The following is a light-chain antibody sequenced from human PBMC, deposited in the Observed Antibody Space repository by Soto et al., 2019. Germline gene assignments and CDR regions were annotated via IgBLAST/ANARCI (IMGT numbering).Light chain of an antibody. J-gene: IGKJ5*01. CDR2: GAS. V-gene: IGKV3D-20*02. Sequence: EIVMTQSPGTLSLSPGERATLSCRASQSVSNSHLAWYQQKPGQAPRLLIYGASIRATGIPDRFSGSGSGTDFTLTISILEPEDFAVYYCHQRQYWRPITFGQGTRLEIK. CDR3: HQRQYWRPIT. CDR1: QSVSNSH.